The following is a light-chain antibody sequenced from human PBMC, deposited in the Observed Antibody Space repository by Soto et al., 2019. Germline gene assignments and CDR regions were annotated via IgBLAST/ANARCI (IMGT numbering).Light chain of an antibody. CDR1: QSVSSTY. CDR2: GAS. CDR3: QQYNKWPPLT. V-gene: IGKV3-20*01. Sequence: EIVLTQSPGTLSLSPGERATLSCRASQSVSSTYLAWYQQKPGQAPRLLIYGASSRATGIPDRFSGSGSGTDFTLIISNLQSDDFAVYFCQQYNKWPPLTFSGGTKVEIK. J-gene: IGKJ4*01.